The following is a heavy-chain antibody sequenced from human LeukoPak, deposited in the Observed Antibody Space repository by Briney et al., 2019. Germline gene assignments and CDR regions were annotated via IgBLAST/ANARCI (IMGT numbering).Heavy chain of an antibody. J-gene: IGHJ4*02. CDR3: ARESGSRYSGSYGGLGY. V-gene: IGHV1-18*01. CDR1: GYTFTSYG. Sequence: GASVKVSCKASGYTFTSYGISWVRQAPGQGLEWMGWISAYNGNTNYAQKLQGRVTMTTDTSTSTAYMELRSLRSDDTAVYYCARESGSRYSGSYGGLGYWGQGTLVTVSS. CDR2: ISAYNGNT. D-gene: IGHD1-26*01.